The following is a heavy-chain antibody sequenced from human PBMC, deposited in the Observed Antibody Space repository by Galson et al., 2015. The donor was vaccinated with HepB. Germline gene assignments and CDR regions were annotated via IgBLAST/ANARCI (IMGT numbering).Heavy chain of an antibody. V-gene: IGHV3-30-3*01. CDR3: AKDRRFDDISGYYQDY. CDR2: ISYDGSKK. J-gene: IGHJ4*02. CDR1: GFTFSSYA. Sequence: SLRLSCKASGFTFSSYAMHWVRRAPGQGLEWVAVISYDGSKKYYAESVKGRFTISRDHSKNTRYLKMNSLRAEDTAVYDCAKDRRFDDISGYYQDYWGQGTLVTVSS. D-gene: IGHD3-22*01.